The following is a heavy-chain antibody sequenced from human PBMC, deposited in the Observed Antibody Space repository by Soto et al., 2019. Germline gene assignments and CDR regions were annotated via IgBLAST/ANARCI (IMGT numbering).Heavy chain of an antibody. V-gene: IGHV3-21*01. CDR3: ARGWLHDPWMH. Sequence: EVQLVESGGDLANPGGSLSLSCAVSGSTLSGINMTWVRQAPGKGLEWLSSISSSSTYIYYAHSVKGRFTISRDNARNSLYLQMNSLRTEDTAVYYCARGWLHDPWMHWGQGTLVTVSS. CDR2: ISSSSTYI. J-gene: IGHJ4*02. D-gene: IGHD5-12*01. CDR1: GSTLSGIN.